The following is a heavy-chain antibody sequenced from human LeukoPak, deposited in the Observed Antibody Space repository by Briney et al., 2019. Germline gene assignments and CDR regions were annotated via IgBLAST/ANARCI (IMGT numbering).Heavy chain of an antibody. CDR1: GFTFSNYA. J-gene: IGHJ4*02. CDR3: ARGRPHGNDY. Sequence: GGSLRLSCAASGFTFSNYAMSWVRQAPGKGLVWVSRIARDGSSTTYADSVKGRFSISRDNAKNTLYLQMNSLRVEDTAVYYCARGRPHGNDYWGQGTLVTVSS. V-gene: IGHV3-74*01. CDR2: IARDGSST. D-gene: IGHD4-23*01.